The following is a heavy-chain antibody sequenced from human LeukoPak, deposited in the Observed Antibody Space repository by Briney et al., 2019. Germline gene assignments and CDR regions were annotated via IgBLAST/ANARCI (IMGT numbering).Heavy chain of an antibody. Sequence: HPGGSLRLSCAASGFTVCSNYMSWVRQAPGEGLEWVSVIYSGGSTYYADSVKDRFTISRDNSKNTLYLQMNSLRAEDTAVYYCARGIIDMTTITPSFDYWGQGTLVTVSS. CDR3: ARGIIDMTTITPSFDY. D-gene: IGHD5-24*01. CDR1: GFTVCSNY. J-gene: IGHJ4*02. V-gene: IGHV3-66*01. CDR2: IYSGGST.